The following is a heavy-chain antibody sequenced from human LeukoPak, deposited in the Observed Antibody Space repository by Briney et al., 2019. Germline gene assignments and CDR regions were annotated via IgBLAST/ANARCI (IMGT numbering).Heavy chain of an antibody. CDR2: ISGSGGST. Sequence: GGSLRLSCAVSGITLSDYGMSWVRQAPGKGLEWVAGISGSGGSTDYADSVKGRFTISRDSPKNTLFLQMNSLRAEDTAVYFCAKRGVVIRVILVGFHREAYYFDSWGQGALVTVSS. J-gene: IGHJ4*02. CDR1: GITLSDYG. V-gene: IGHV3-23*01. CDR3: AKRGVVIRVILVGFHREAYYFDS. D-gene: IGHD2-21*01.